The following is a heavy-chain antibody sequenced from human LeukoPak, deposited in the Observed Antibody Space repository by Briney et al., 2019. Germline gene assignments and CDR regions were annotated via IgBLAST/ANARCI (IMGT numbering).Heavy chain of an antibody. V-gene: IGHV3-38-3*01. D-gene: IGHD3-22*01. Sequence: GGSLRLSCAASGFTVSSNEMTWVRQAPGKGLQWVSSISGGSTYYADSRKGRFTISRDNSKNTLHLQMNSLRAEDTAVYYCARGPPYYYYDSGGFLDYWGQGTQVTVSS. CDR3: ARGPPYYYYDSGGFLDY. J-gene: IGHJ4*02. CDR2: ISGGST. CDR1: GFTVSSNE.